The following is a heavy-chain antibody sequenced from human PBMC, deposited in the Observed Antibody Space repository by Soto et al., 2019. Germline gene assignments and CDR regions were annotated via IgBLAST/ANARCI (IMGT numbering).Heavy chain of an antibody. J-gene: IGHJ4*02. CDR2: IYYSGST. Sequence: PSETLSLTCTVSGGSISSGGYYWSWIRQHPGKGLEWIGYIYYSGSTYYNPPLKSRVTISVGTSKNQFSLKLSSVTAADTAVYYCARLFYHYVWGSYRPRYFDYWGQGTLVTVSS. CDR1: GGSISSGGYY. D-gene: IGHD3-16*02. CDR3: ARLFYHYVWGSYRPRYFDY. V-gene: IGHV4-31*03.